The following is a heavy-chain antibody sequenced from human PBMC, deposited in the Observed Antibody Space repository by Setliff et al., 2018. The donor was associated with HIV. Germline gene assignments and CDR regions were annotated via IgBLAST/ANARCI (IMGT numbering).Heavy chain of an antibody. CDR3: AKNLYRSPWSPLDY. CDR2: IRYDDSYK. CDR1: GFTFSYYG. D-gene: IGHD6-19*01. V-gene: IGHV3-30*02. J-gene: IGHJ4*02. Sequence: PGGSLRLSCAASGFTFSYYGMYWVRQAPGKGLEWVAFIRYDDSYKFYADSVKGRFTISRDNSKNTLYLQMNSLRADDTAVYYCAKNLYRSPWSPLDYWGQGTLVTVSS.